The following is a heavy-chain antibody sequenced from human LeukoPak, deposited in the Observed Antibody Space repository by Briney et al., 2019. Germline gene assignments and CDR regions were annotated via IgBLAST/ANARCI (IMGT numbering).Heavy chain of an antibody. CDR1: GGTFSSYD. J-gene: IGHJ6*02. CDR3: ARRGSSWYGNYYYGMDV. CDR2: MNPNSGNT. D-gene: IGHD6-13*01. V-gene: IGHV1-8*02. Sequence: ASVKVSCKASGGTFSSYDINWVRQATGQGLEWMGWMNPNSGNTGYAQKFQGRVTMTRNTSISTAYMELSSLRSEDTAVYYCARRGSSWYGNYYYGMDVWGQGTTVTVSS.